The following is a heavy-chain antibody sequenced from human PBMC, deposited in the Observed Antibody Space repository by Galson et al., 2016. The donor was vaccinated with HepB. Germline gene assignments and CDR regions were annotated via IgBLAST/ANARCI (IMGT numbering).Heavy chain of an antibody. CDR3: AKDPGYMDV. CDR1: GFTFSNYA. J-gene: IGHJ6*03. CDR2: ISVSGGRI. V-gene: IGHV3-23*01. Sequence: SLRLSCAASGFTFSNYAMSWVRQAPGKGLEWVSDISVSGGRIYYADSVKGRFTISRDNSKTTLYLQMNSLRAEDTAVYYCAKDPGYMDVWGKGTTVTVAS. D-gene: IGHD3-10*01.